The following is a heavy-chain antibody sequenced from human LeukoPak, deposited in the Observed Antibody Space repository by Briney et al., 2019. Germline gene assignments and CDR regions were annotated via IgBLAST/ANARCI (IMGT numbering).Heavy chain of an antibody. CDR1: GFTFSSYA. J-gene: IGHJ6*02. CDR3: ARARYGELDV. V-gene: IGHV3-23*01. CDR2: LSASGSST. Sequence: GGSLRLSCAASGFTFSSYAMSWVRQAPGKGLERVSSLSASGSSTYYAAPVQGRFPISRDDSKSTLYLQMNSLRAEDTAVYYGARARYGELDVWGQGTTVTVSS. D-gene: IGHD4-17*01.